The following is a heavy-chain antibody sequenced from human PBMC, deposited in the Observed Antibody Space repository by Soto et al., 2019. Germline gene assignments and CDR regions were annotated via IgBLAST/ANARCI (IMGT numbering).Heavy chain of an antibody. Sequence: GGSLRLSCAASGFTFSSYGMHWVRQAPGKGLEWVAVISYNGGKKYYGDSVKGRFTISRDNSEKMMYLQMNRLRAEDTAVYYCAKDHVGYYNGMDVWGQGTKVPVSS. D-gene: IGHD3-10*01. V-gene: IGHV3-30*18. J-gene: IGHJ6*02. CDR3: AKDHVGYYNGMDV. CDR1: GFTFSSYG. CDR2: ISYNGGKK.